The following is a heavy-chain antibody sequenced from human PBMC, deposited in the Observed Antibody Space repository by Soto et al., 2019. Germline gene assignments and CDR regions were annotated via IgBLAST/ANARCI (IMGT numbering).Heavy chain of an antibody. CDR3: ARVSTVSGYYYGMDV. CDR1: GYTFTGYY. J-gene: IGHJ6*02. D-gene: IGHD3-16*01. Sequence: QVQLVQSGAEVKKPGASVKVSCKASGYTFTGYYMHWVRQAPGQGLEWMGWINPNSGGTNYAQKFQGWVTMTRDTSISTAYMELSRLRSDDTAGYYCARVSTVSGYYYGMDVWGQGTTVTVSS. CDR2: INPNSGGT. V-gene: IGHV1-2*04.